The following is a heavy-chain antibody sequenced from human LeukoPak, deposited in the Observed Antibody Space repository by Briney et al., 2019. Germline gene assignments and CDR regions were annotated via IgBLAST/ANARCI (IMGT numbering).Heavy chain of an antibody. CDR2: ISSSGSTI. CDR3: AELGITMIGGV. CDR1: GFTFNNYE. J-gene: IGHJ6*04. Sequence: GGSLRLSCAGSGFTFNNYEMNWVRQAPGKGLEWVSYISSSGSTIYYADSVKGRFTISRDNAKNSLYLQMNSLRAEDTAVYYCAELGITMIGGVWSKGTTVTISS. D-gene: IGHD3-10*02. V-gene: IGHV3-48*03.